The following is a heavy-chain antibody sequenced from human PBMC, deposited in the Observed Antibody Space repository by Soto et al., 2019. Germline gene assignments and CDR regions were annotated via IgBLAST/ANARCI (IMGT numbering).Heavy chain of an antibody. V-gene: IGHV1-18*01. D-gene: IGHD6-13*01. CDR3: ARDQYTSSLGAFDI. CDR2: INRNNGNT. Sequence: ASVKVSCKASGYTFTSYDINWVRQATGQGLEWMGWINRNNGNTSYAQKLQGRVTMTTDTSTSTAYMELRSLRSDDTAVYYCARDQYTSSLGAFDIWAQGTMVTVSS. J-gene: IGHJ3*02. CDR1: GYTFTSYD.